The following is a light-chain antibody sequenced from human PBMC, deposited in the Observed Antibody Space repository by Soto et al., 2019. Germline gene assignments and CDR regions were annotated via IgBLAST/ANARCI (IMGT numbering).Light chain of an antibody. CDR3: QPLQKYPLS. CDR1: QDISSY. V-gene: IGKV1-9*01. Sequence: IQLTQSPSSLSASIGDRATITCRASQDISSYLAWYRQKAGKAPELLIEAASTLQSGVPSRFSGSGSGTDFALTISSLQPEDFATSYCQPLQKYPLSFGGGTKVEIK. J-gene: IGKJ4*01. CDR2: AAS.